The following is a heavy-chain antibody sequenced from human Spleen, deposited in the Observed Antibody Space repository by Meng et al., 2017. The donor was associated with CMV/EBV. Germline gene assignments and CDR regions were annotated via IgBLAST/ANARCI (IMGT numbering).Heavy chain of an antibody. CDR3: AKAGDSAAVSSAYSDY. Sequence: SLKISCAASGFPFDDYAMHWVRQAPGKGLEWVSGITWNSVHIAYADSVRGRFTIFRDNAKNSLYLQMNSLRIEDTALYYCAKAGDSAAVSSAYSDYWGQGTLVTVSS. V-gene: IGHV3-9*01. CDR1: GFPFDDYA. D-gene: IGHD5/OR15-5a*01. J-gene: IGHJ4*02. CDR2: ITWNSVHI.